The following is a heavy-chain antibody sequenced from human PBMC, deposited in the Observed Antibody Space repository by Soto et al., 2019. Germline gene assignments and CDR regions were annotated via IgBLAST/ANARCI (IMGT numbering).Heavy chain of an antibody. CDR3: ARDMEPYYDFWSGYGLYYYYMDV. D-gene: IGHD3-3*01. CDR2: ISSSSSYI. J-gene: IGHJ6*03. CDR1: GFTFSSYS. Sequence: EVQLVESGGGLVKPGGSLRLSCAASGFTFSSYSMNWVRQAPGKGLEWVSSISSSSSYIYYADSVKGRFTISRDNAKNSLYLQMNSLRAEDTAVYYCARDMEPYYDFWSGYGLYYYYMDVWGKGTTVTVSS. V-gene: IGHV3-21*01.